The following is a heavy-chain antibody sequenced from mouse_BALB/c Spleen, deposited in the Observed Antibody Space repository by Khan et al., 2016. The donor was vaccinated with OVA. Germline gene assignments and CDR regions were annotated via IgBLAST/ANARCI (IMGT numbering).Heavy chain of an antibody. J-gene: IGHJ3*01. CDR1: GYTFTSYT. V-gene: IGHV1-4*01. Sequence: ESGAELARPGASVKMSCKASGYTFTSYTIHWIKLRPGQGLEWIGFINPSNGYTNYNQKFKDKATLTADKSSTTVYMQLSSLTSDDSAVYNCVRDGADHRNDGWFAYWGQGTLVTVSA. CDR2: INPSNGYT. CDR3: VRDGADHRNDGWFAY. D-gene: IGHD2-14*01.